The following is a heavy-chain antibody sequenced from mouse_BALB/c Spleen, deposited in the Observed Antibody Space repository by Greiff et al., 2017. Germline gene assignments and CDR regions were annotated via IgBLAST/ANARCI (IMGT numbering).Heavy chain of an antibody. CDR3: ATYGSPWYFDV. CDR1: GYNFTSYW. D-gene: IGHD1-1*01. Sequence: QDQLQQSGAELVKPGTSVKLSCKASGYNFTSYWINWVKLRPGQGLEWIGDIYPGSGSTNYNEKFKSKATLTVDTSSSTAYMQLSSLASEDSALYYCATYGSPWYFDVWGAGTTVTVSS. CDR2: IYPGSGST. V-gene: IGHV1-55*01. J-gene: IGHJ1*01.